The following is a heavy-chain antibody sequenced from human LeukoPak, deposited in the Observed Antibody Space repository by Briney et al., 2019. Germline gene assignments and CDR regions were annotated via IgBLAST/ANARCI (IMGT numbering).Heavy chain of an antibody. D-gene: IGHD3-22*01. CDR1: GFTVSSDY. CDR2: ITGSGGIT. CDR3: AKRDYYETSDFYPLFDY. J-gene: IGHJ4*03. Sequence: PGGSLRLSCAASGFTVSSDYMSWVRQAPGKGLEWVSGITGSGGITYYTDSVKGRFTISRDNSKNTLYLQMDSLRTEDTAMYYCAKRDYYETSDFYPLFDYWGQGTTVTVSS. V-gene: IGHV3-53*01.